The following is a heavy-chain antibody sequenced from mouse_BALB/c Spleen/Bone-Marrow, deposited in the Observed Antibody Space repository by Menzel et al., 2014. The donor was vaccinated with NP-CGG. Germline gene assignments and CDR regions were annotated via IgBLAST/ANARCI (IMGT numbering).Heavy chain of an antibody. Sequence: EVKLVESGGGLVQPGGSRKLSCAASGFTFSSFGMHWVRQAPEKWLEWVAYISSGSTVIFYADTVKGRFTISRDNPKNTLFLQMTSLRSEDTAMYYCARGGNWDDFDVWGAGTTVTVSS. D-gene: IGHD4-1*01. CDR1: GFTFSSFG. CDR2: ISSGSTVI. CDR3: ARGGNWDDFDV. J-gene: IGHJ1*01. V-gene: IGHV5-17*02.